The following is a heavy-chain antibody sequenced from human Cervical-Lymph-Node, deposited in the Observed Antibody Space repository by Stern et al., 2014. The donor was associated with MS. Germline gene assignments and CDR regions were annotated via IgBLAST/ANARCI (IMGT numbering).Heavy chain of an antibody. Sequence: QVQLQQWGAGLLKPSETLSLTCAVYGGSFSGYYWSWIRQPPGKGLEWIGEINQRGTTTYTPSLKTQVTIPVDTPKNQFSLKLSAVTAADTAVYYCARSWGSGSYYFDYWGQGTLVTVSS. V-gene: IGHV4-34*01. D-gene: IGHD1-26*01. CDR2: INQRGTT. CDR1: GGSFSGYY. J-gene: IGHJ4*02. CDR3: ARSWGSGSYYFDY.